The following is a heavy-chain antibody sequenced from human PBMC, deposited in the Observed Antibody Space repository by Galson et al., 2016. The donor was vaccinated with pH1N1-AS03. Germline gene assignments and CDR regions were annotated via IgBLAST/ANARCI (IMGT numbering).Heavy chain of an antibody. V-gene: IGHV3-7*01. D-gene: IGHD1-26*01. CDR1: GFIFSSSW. CDR2: IRQAGSDK. CDR3: VKGGTNFDS. Sequence: SLRLSCAASGFIFSSSWMSWVRQAPGKGLEWVANIRQAGSDKYYVDTVRGRFTISRDNAKNSLYLQMNSLRAEDTAVYYCVKGGTNFDSWGQGTLVTVSS. J-gene: IGHJ4*02.